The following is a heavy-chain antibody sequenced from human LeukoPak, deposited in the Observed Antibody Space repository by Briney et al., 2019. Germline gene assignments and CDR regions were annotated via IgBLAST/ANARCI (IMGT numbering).Heavy chain of an antibody. J-gene: IGHJ6*03. CDR3: ARRTGAASYYYYMDV. Sequence: NLGESLKISCKGSGYSFNTYWIGWVRQLPGKGLEWMGIIYPGDSDTKYSPSFQGQVTISADKSISTASLKWSRLKASDTAMYYCARRTGAASYYYYMDVWGKGTTVTVSS. CDR2: IYPGDSDT. D-gene: IGHD6-13*01. V-gene: IGHV5-51*01. CDR1: GYSFNTYW.